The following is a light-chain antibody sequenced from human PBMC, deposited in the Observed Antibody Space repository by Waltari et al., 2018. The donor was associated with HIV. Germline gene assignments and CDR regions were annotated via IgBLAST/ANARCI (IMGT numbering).Light chain of an antibody. V-gene: IGLV7-43*01. J-gene: IGLJ3*02. CDR3: LLYYGGAWV. CDR2: STT. CDR1: TGAVTSGYY. Sequence: QTVVTQEPSLTVSPGGTVTLTCASGTGAVTSGYYPNWFQQKPGQAPRALIYSTTNKPPWTPARVSGSLLGGKAALTLSGVQPEDEAEYYCLLYYGGAWVFGGGTKLTVL.